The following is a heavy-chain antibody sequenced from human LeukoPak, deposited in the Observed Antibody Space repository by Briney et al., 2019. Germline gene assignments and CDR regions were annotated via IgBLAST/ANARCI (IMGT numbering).Heavy chain of an antibody. CDR3: ARDPSLDY. CDR2: ISSSGLTI. Sequence: GGSLRLSCAASGFTFSGYHMHWVRQAPGKGLEWVSYISSSGLTIDYADSVKGRFTISRDNAKNSLYLQMNSLRAEDTAVYYCARDPSLDYWGQGTLVTVSS. J-gene: IGHJ4*02. CDR1: GFTFSGYH. V-gene: IGHV3-48*03.